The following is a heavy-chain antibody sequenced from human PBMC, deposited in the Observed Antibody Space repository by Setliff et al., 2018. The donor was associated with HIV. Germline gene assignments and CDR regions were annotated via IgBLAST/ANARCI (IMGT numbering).Heavy chain of an antibody. D-gene: IGHD2-15*01. V-gene: IGHV4-4*07. CDR2: VSTSGST. J-gene: IGHJ5*02. CDR3: ARGQYCGGGSCYSPSYNCFEP. CDR1: GGSISTYY. Sequence: SETLSLTCTVSGGSISTYYWSWIRQPAGKGLEWIGRVSTSGSTKYNPSLKSRVTMSLDTSKNEFSLKLSSVTAADTAVYYCARGQYCGGGSCYSPSYNCFEPWGQGTQVTVSS.